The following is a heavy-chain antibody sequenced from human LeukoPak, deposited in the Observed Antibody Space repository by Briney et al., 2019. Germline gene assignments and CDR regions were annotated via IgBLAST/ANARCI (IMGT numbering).Heavy chain of an antibody. CDR2: INPNSGGT. D-gene: IGHD2-2*01. CDR1: GYTFTNYG. J-gene: IGHJ3*02. Sequence: ASVKVSCKASGYTFTNYGISWVRQAPGQGLEWMGWINPNSGGTNYAQKFQGRVTLSRDTSISTAYMELTRLRSDDAAVYYCASSSYFDLDAFDIWGQGTMVTVSS. V-gene: IGHV1-2*02. CDR3: ASSSYFDLDAFDI.